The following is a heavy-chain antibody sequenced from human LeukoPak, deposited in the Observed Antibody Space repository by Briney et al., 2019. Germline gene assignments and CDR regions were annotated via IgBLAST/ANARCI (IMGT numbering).Heavy chain of an antibody. CDR1: GFSLSDYG. Sequence: SGGSLRLSCSASGFSLSDYGMSWVRHAPGKGLEWVSYITMNSVRFYADSVKGRFTISRDNDKNSVYLQMNSLRAEDTAVYYCARVEVALSQESWGQGTLVTVSS. D-gene: IGHD3-10*01. CDR2: ITMNSVR. CDR3: ARVEVALSQES. V-gene: IGHV3-69-1*01. J-gene: IGHJ5*02.